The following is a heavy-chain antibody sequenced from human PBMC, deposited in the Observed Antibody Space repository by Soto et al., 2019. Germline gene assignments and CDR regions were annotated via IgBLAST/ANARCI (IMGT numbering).Heavy chain of an antibody. CDR1: GFTFRSYS. CDR3: ARGRGKTDAFDI. J-gene: IGHJ3*02. V-gene: IGHV3-21*04. D-gene: IGHD3-10*01. Sequence: PGGSLRLSCAASGFTFRSYSMNWVRQAPGKGLEWVSSISSSSSIYYADSVKGRFTISRDNAKNSLYLQMDSLRDEDTAVYYCARGRGKTDAFDIWGQGTMVTVS. CDR2: ISSSSSI.